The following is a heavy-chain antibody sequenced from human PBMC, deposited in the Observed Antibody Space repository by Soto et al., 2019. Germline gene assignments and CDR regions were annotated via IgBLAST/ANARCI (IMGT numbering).Heavy chain of an antibody. V-gene: IGHV5-51*01. CDR2: IHPGESDT. CDR1: GYSFTTYW. J-gene: IGHJ6*02. Sequence: PGESLKISCKSYGYSFTTYWIAWVRQMPWKGLEWMGSIHPGESDTRYSPSFQGQVTISADRSITTAYLQWSSLKASDTAIYYCARHEATYYNFYGMDVWGQGTTVTVYS. CDR3: ARHEATYYNFYGMDV.